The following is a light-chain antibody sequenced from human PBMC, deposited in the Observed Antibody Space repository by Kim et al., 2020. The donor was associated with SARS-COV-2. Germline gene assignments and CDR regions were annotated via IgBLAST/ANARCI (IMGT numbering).Light chain of an antibody. CDR2: RDT. CDR1: NIGSKN. V-gene: IGLV3-9*01. CDR3: QVWDSSTVV. Sequence: SYELTQPLSVSVALGQPARITCGGNNIGSKNVHWYQHKPGQAPVLVIYRDTNRPSGIPERFSDSNSGNTATLTISRAQAGDEADYFCQVWDSSTVVFGGGTQLTVL. J-gene: IGLJ2*01.